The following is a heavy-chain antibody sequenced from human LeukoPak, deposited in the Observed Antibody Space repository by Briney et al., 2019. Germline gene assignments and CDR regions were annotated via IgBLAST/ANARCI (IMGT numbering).Heavy chain of an antibody. V-gene: IGHV3-21*01. CDR1: GFTFSTYA. Sequence: GGSLRLSCAASGFTFSTYAFNWVRQAPGKGLEWVSSISRDSRYIYYADSVKGRLTVSRDNAKNSLYLQMNSLRAEDTAVYYCARDLVGALWFDPWGQGTLVTVSS. CDR3: ARDLVGALWFDP. CDR2: ISRDSRYI. D-gene: IGHD1-26*01. J-gene: IGHJ5*02.